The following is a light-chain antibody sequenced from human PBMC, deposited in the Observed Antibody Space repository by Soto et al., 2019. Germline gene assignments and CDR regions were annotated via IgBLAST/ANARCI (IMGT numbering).Light chain of an antibody. V-gene: IGKV3-20*01. CDR3: QQYGSSTLT. J-gene: IGKJ4*01. CDR1: QSVSSSY. CDR2: VAS. Sequence: EIALTQSPGTLSLSPGEIATISCRASQSVSSSYLAWYQQKPGQAPRLLLYVASSRATGIPDRFSGSGSGTDFTLTISRLEPEEFAVYYCQQYGSSTLTFGGGNKVEIK.